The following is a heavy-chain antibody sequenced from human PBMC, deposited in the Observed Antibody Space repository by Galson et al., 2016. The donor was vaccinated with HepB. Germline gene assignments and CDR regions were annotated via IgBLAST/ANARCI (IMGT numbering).Heavy chain of an antibody. J-gene: IGHJ6*04. CDR3: ARFIASPWNDYYYYGMDV. V-gene: IGHV3-30-3*01. D-gene: IGHD1-1*01. CDR1: GFIFRSYA. CDR2: ISNDGSNK. Sequence: SLRLSCADSGFIFRSYAMNWVRQAPGKGLEWLAVISNDGSNKYFADSVKGRFTISRDNSKNTLHLQMNSLRAEDTAVYYCARFIASPWNDYYYYGMDVWGKGTTVTVSS.